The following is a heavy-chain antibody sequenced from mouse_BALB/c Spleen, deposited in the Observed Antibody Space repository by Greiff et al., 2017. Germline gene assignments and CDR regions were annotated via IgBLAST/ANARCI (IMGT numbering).Heavy chain of an antibody. CDR3: ARGGAWFAY. V-gene: IGHV1-82*01. J-gene: IGHJ3*01. Sequence: VKLQQSGPELVKPGASVKISCKASGYAFSSSWMNWVKQRPGQGLEWIGRIYPGDGDTNYNGKFKGKATLTADKSSSTAYMQLSSLTSVDSAVYFCARGGAWFAYWGQGTLVTVSA. CDR2: IYPGDGDT. CDR1: GYAFSSSW.